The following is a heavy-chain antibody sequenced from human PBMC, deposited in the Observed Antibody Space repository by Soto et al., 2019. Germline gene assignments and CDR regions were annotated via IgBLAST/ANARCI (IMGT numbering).Heavy chain of an antibody. J-gene: IGHJ3*01. D-gene: IGHD1-7*01. CDR3: ARSLPGTYGAFDL. CDR1: EFTFRSYW. V-gene: IGHV3-74*01. Sequence: LRLSCAASEFTFRSYWMHWVRQSPGKGLVWVSRISGDGSSTNYADSVKGRFTISRDNAKNTAYLQIDSLRAEDTAVYYCARSLPGTYGAFDLWGQGTMVTVSS. CDR2: ISGDGSST.